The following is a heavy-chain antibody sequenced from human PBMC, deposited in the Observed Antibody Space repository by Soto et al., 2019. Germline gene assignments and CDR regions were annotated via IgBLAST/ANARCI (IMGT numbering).Heavy chain of an antibody. V-gene: IGHV4-59*01. CDR2: ISYSGKS. J-gene: IGHJ6*01. Sequence: SETLSLTCTVSGGSISGYSWSWIRQTPGKGLEWMGYISYSGKSNYNPSLKSRVTISLDMCKNQFSLKLKSVTAADTAVYFFARYSGCMYYDNWSAYEYGMDLWGQGTKVTVYS. CDR1: GGSISGYS. CDR3: ARYSGCMYYDNWSAYEYGMDL. D-gene: IGHD3-3*01.